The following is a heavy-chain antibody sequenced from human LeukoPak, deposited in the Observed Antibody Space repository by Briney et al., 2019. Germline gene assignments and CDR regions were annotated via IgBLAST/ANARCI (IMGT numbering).Heavy chain of an antibody. CDR1: GGSISSSSYY. CDR3: ARDDYVWGSYPTFDY. Sequence: PSETLSLTCTVSGGSISSSSYYWGWIRQPPGKGLEWIGSIYYSGSTYYNPSLKSRVTISVDTSENQFSLKLSSVTAADTAVYYCARDDYVWGSYPTFDYWGQGTLVTVSS. D-gene: IGHD3-16*02. V-gene: IGHV4-39*07. CDR2: IYYSGST. J-gene: IGHJ4*02.